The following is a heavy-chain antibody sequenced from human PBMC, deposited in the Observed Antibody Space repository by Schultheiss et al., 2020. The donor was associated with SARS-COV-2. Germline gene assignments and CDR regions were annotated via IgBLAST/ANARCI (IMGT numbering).Heavy chain of an antibody. CDR2: IVVGSGNT. Sequence: SVKVSCKASGFTFTSSAMQWVRQARGQRLEWIGWIVVGSGNTNYAQKFQGRVTMTRNTSISTGYMELSSLRSEDTAVYYCAAKSPSTTTRAYYYYGMDVWGQGTTVTVSS. J-gene: IGHJ6*02. CDR1: GFTFTSSA. CDR3: AAKSPSTTTRAYYYYGMDV. D-gene: IGHD1-26*01. V-gene: IGHV1-58*02.